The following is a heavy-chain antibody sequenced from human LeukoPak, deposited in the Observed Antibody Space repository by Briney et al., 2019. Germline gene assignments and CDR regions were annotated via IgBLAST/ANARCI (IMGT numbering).Heavy chain of an antibody. D-gene: IGHD6-19*01. Sequence: SGGSLRLSCAASGFIFSNYGMHWVRQAPGKGLEWVAFIRYDESNKFYADSVKGRFTISRDNSKNILFLQMNNLRAEDTAVYYCATMQWLEGVDWFDPWGQGTLVTVSS. CDR2: IRYDESNK. V-gene: IGHV3-30*02. CDR1: GFIFSNYG. CDR3: ATMQWLEGVDWFDP. J-gene: IGHJ5*02.